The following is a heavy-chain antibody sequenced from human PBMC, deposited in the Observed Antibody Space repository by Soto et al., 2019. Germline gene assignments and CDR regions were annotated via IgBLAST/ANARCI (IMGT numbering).Heavy chain of an antibody. V-gene: IGHV4-34*01. CDR1: GGSFSGYY. CDR2: INHSGST. J-gene: IGHJ4*02. CDR3: ALYYDFWSGYYTRFDY. D-gene: IGHD3-3*01. Sequence: SETLSLTCAVYGGSFSGYYWSWIRQPPGKGLEWIGEINHSGSTNYNPSLKSRVTISVDTSKNQFPLKLSSVTAADTAVYYCALYYDFWSGYYTRFDYWGQGTLVTVSS.